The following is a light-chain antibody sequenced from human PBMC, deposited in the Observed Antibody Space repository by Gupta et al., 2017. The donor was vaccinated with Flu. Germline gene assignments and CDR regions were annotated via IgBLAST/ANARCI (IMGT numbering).Light chain of an antibody. CDR2: RAS. Sequence: DTVMTQSPDSLAVSLGERATINCKSSQSGLCSSDNKNFLAWYQQKPGQPPKLLIYRASTRDSGVPDRFSGRGSGTDFTLTVSSPQAEDVAVYYCQQEGRTPTIFGQGTKLETK. V-gene: IGKV4-1*01. CDR1: QSGLCSSDNKNF. CDR3: QQEGRTPTI. J-gene: IGKJ2*01.